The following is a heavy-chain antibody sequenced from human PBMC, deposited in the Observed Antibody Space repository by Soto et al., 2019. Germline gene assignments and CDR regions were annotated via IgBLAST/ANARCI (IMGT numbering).Heavy chain of an antibody. Sequence: ASVKVSCKASGDTFNSYGISWLRQAKSPGLEWMGWISAYNGNTNYAQKLQGRVAMTTDTSTSTAYMELRSLRSDDTAVYYCARALCAFLGRSTSCYDFDYWGQGTLVTVSS. J-gene: IGHJ4*02. V-gene: IGHV1-18*01. D-gene: IGHD2-2*01. CDR3: ARALCAFLGRSTSCYDFDY. CDR1: GDTFNSYG. CDR2: ISAYNGNT.